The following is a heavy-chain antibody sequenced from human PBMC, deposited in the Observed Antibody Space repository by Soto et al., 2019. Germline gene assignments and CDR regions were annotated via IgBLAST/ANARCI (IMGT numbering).Heavy chain of an antibody. D-gene: IGHD1-1*01. V-gene: IGHV4-34*01. CDR1: GGAFSGYQ. CDR2: INHSGTT. CDR3: ARGWRFDP. Sequence: SETLSLTCGVYGGAFSGYQWNWIRQSPGQGLEWIGEINHSGTTKYNPSLESRINLSVDTSKKQFSLKMFSVTAADTAIYYCARGWRFDPWGQGTQVTVSS. J-gene: IGHJ5*02.